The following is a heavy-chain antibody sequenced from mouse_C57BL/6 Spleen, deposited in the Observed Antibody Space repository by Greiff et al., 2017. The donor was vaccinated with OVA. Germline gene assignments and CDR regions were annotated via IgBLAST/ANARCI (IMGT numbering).Heavy chain of an antibody. CDR3: ARWGDDGYPAYFDY. D-gene: IGHD2-3*01. CDR1: GYTFTSYW. Sequence: QVQLQQPGAELVRPGTSVKLSCKASGYTFTSYWMHWVKQRPGQGLEWIGVIDPSDSYTNYNQKFKGKATLTVDTSSSTAYMQLSSLTSGDSAVYYCARWGDDGYPAYFDYWGQGTTLTVSS. CDR2: IDPSDSYT. J-gene: IGHJ2*01. V-gene: IGHV1-59*01.